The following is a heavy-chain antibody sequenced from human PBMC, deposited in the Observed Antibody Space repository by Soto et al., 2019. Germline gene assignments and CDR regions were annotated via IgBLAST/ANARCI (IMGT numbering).Heavy chain of an antibody. CDR1: GFTLSNYW. J-gene: IGHJ4*02. Sequence: GGSLRLSCTASGFTLSNYWMSWARQTPGKGLEWVANIGPNGSQRSYVDSVNGRITISRDNAKSSLYLQMSSLRAEDTAVYYCARNTLGWGQGTLVTVSS. V-gene: IGHV3-7*05. D-gene: IGHD3-16*01. CDR3: ARNTLG. CDR2: IGPNGSQR.